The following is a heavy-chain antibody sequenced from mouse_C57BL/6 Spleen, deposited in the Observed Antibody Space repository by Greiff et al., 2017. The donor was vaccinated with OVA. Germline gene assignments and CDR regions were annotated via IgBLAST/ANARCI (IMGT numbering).Heavy chain of an antibody. CDR1: GFTFSDYG. CDR2: ISSGSSTI. Sequence: EVQLVESGGGLVKPGGSLKLSCAASGFTFSDYGMHWVRQAPEKGLEWVAYISSGSSTIYYADTVKGRFTISRDNAKNTLFLQMTSLRSEDTAMYYCARTGDYDVSYYFDYWGQGTTLTVSS. CDR3: ARTGDYDVSYYFDY. J-gene: IGHJ2*01. V-gene: IGHV5-17*01. D-gene: IGHD2-4*01.